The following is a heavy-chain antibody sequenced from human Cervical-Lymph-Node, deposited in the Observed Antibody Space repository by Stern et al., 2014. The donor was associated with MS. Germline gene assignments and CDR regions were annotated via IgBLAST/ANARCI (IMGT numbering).Heavy chain of an antibody. CDR3: AITIGSGWFDP. Sequence: VQLVESGGGLVKPGGSLRLSCAASGLTFSEQYMSWIRQAPGKGLEWVSDISSGGSSIYYADSVKGRFTISRDNAKNSLYLQMNSLRVKDTAIYYCAITIGSGWFDPWGQGTLVTVSS. D-gene: IGHD5-24*01. V-gene: IGHV3-11*01. CDR1: GLTFSEQY. CDR2: ISSGGSSI. J-gene: IGHJ5*02.